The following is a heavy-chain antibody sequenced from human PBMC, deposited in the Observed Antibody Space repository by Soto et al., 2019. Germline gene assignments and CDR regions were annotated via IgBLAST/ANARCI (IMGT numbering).Heavy chain of an antibody. CDR1: GFTFSSYG. CDR3: AKDFHIGIAAAEGAFDI. V-gene: IGHV3-30*18. D-gene: IGHD6-13*01. Sequence: QVQLVESGGGVVQPGRSLRLSCAASGFTFSSYGMHWVRQAPGKGLEWVAVISYDGSNKYYADSVKGRFTISRDNSKNTLYLQMNSLRAEDTAVYYCAKDFHIGIAAAEGAFDIWGQGTMVTVSS. J-gene: IGHJ3*02. CDR2: ISYDGSNK.